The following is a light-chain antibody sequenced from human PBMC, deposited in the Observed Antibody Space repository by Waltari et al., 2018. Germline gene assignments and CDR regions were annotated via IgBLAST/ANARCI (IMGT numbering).Light chain of an antibody. CDR2: GAS. CDR3: QQYDISPLT. V-gene: IGKV3-20*01. Sequence: ELVLTQSPGTLSLSPGERATLSCRASQTVRTTYLAWYQQKPGQAPTLLISGASSRATGIPDRFSGSGSGTDFSLTISSLEPEDFAVYYCQQYDISPLTFGGGTKVEIK. CDR1: QTVRTTY. J-gene: IGKJ4*01.